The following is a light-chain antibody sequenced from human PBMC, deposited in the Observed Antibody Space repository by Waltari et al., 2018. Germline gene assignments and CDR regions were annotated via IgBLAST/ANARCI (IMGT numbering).Light chain of an antibody. CDR1: QGISSY. Sequence: AIRMTQSPSSLSASTGDRVTITCRASQGISSYLAWYQQKPGKAPKLLIYAASTLQRGVPTRFSGSGSGTDCTLTISCLQSEDFATDYCQQYYSYPLTFGQGTKLEIK. CDR3: QQYYSYPLT. CDR2: AAS. V-gene: IGKV1-8*01. J-gene: IGKJ2*01.